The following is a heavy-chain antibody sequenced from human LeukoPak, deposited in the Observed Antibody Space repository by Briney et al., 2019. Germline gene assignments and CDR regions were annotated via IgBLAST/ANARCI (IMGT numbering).Heavy chain of an antibody. CDR3: ARSIPYGTTWYGRSDY. V-gene: IGHV3-11*03. J-gene: IGHJ4*02. CDR2: ISSSSSYT. CDR1: GFILSGYY. D-gene: IGHD6-13*01. Sequence: GGSLRLSCAASGFILSGYYMSWIRQAPGKGLEWVSYISSSSSYTNYADSVKGRFTISRDNAKNSLYLQMNSLRAEDTAIYYCARSIPYGTTWYGRSDYWGQGTLVTVSS.